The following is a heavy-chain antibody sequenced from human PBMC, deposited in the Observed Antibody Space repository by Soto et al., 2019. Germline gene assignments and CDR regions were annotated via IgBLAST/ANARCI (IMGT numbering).Heavy chain of an antibody. CDR1: GYTFHMFG. CDR3: ARTRRMYLDADHGDYGASMEES. CDR2: SRAYDGNT. J-gene: IGHJ4*02. V-gene: IGHV1-18*01. D-gene: IGHD4-17*01. Sequence: QGQLVQSGAEVKKPGASVKVSCKASGYTFHMFGYRWVRQAPGQGLDWVGWSRAYDGNTAYGKHCPGRASLSTATTTSTAYMGLRRLPSDDTAVYFCARTRRMYLDADHGDYGASMEESWRQGTLLSVSS.